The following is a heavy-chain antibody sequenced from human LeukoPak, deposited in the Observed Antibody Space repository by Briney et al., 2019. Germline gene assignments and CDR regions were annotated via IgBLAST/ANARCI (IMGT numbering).Heavy chain of an antibody. V-gene: IGHV1-69*13. Sequence: SVKVSCKASGGTFSSNAISWVRQAPGQGLEWMGGIIPIFGTANYVQKFQGRVTITADESTSTAYMELSSLRSEDTAVYYRAREGCSSTSCHGYFDYWGQGTLVTVSS. CDR2: IIPIFGTA. CDR3: AREGCSSTSCHGYFDY. D-gene: IGHD2-2*01. J-gene: IGHJ4*02. CDR1: GGTFSSNA.